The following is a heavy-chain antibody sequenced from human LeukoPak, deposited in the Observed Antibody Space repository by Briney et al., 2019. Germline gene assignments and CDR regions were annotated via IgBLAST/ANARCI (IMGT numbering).Heavy chain of an antibody. CDR3: ARAAGWFDP. CDR2: INTSGAMK. J-gene: IGHJ5*02. CDR1: GFTFSDYY. Sequence: GGSLRLSCTASGFTFSDYYMTWIRQAPGKGLEWVSGINTSGAMKHYADSVKGRFTISRDNAKNSVYLQVNSLRVEDTAIYYCARAAGWFDPWGQGTLVTVSS. V-gene: IGHV3-11*01.